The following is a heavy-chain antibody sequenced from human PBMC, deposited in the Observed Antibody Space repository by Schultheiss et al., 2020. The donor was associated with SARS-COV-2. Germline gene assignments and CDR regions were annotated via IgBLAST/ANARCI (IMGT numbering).Heavy chain of an antibody. D-gene: IGHD5-18*01. CDR2: IYYSGDT. Sequence: SETLSLTCAVYGGSFSGYYWGWIRQHPGKGLEWIGYIYYSGDTSYNPSLKSRLTISGDTSKNQFSLKVNSVTAADTAVYYCARGYRYYYYAMDVWGQGTTVTVSS. J-gene: IGHJ6*02. CDR3: ARGYRYYYYAMDV. CDR1: GGSFSGYY. V-gene: IGHV4-31*11.